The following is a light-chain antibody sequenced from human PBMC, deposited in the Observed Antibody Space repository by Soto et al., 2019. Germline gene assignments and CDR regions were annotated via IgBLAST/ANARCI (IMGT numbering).Light chain of an antibody. V-gene: IGKV2-30*01. Sequence: VMTQSPLSLPVTLGQPASISCRSSQSLVTSDGNTYLNWFQQRPGQAPRRLIYKVSNRDSGVPDRFSGSESGTDFTLKISSVEAEDVGVYYCMQGKHWPYTFGQGTKLEIK. J-gene: IGKJ2*01. CDR2: KVS. CDR1: QSLVTSDGNTY. CDR3: MQGKHWPYT.